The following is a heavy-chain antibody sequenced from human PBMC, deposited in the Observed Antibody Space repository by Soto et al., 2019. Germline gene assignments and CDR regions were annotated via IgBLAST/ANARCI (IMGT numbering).Heavy chain of an antibody. CDR1: GGSFSNYY. CDR2: INHSGST. CDR3: ARLSGSNWYTVAY. Sequence: QVQLQQWGAGLLKPSETLSLTCAVYGGSFSNYYWIWVRQTPGKGLEWIGEINHSGSTSYNPTLKSPVTMSVDTSKNQFSLQLISVTAADTAVYYCARLSGSNWYTVAYWGQGTLVTVSS. V-gene: IGHV4-34*01. J-gene: IGHJ4*02. D-gene: IGHD6-13*01.